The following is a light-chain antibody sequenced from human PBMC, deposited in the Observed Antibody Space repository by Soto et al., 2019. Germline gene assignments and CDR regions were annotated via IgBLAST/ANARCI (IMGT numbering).Light chain of an antibody. V-gene: IGLV2-11*01. J-gene: IGLJ3*02. CDR1: SSDVGVDNF. Sequence: QSALTQPRSVSGSPGQSVTISCTGTSSDVGVDNFVSWYQQHPGKAPKLMIYYVSQRPSGVPDRFSGSKSGNTASLTISGLQADYEADYYCCSSAGSFTWVFGGGTKLTVL. CDR2: YVS. CDR3: CSSAGSFTWV.